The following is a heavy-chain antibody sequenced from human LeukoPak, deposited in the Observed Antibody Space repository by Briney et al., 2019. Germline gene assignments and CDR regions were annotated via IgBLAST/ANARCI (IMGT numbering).Heavy chain of an antibody. Sequence: KPSETLSLTCTVSGGSMSSYYLNWIRQAPGKGLEWIGYIYNSGINKYNPSLKSRVTISVDTSKNQLSLKLNSVTAADTAVYYCARESKVDRYFDYWGQGTLVTVSS. V-gene: IGHV4-59*01. CDR1: GGSMSSYY. D-gene: IGHD6-6*01. J-gene: IGHJ4*02. CDR2: IYNSGIN. CDR3: ARESKVDRYFDY.